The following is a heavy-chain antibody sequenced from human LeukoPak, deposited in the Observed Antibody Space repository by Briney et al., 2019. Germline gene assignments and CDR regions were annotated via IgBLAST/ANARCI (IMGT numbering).Heavy chain of an antibody. D-gene: IGHD4-17*01. CDR2: ISSSSSYI. Sequence: GGSLRLSCAASGFTFSSYSMNWVRQAPGKGLEWVSSISSSSSYIYYADSVKGRFTISRDSAKNSLYLQMNSLRAEDTAVYYCASLAPRLRHFDYWGQGTLVTVSS. V-gene: IGHV3-21*01. J-gene: IGHJ4*02. CDR1: GFTFSSYS. CDR3: ASLAPRLRHFDY.